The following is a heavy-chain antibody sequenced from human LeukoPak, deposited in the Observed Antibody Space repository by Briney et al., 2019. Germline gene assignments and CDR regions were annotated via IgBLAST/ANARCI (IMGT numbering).Heavy chain of an antibody. CDR2: ISYHGNDK. CDR1: GFAFSNYA. V-gene: IGHV3-30*14. CDR3: AADLLGGVGAFNWFDP. Sequence: GGSLRPSCAASGFAFSNYAMHWVRQAPGKGLEWVAVISYHGNDKYFADSVRGRFTISRDNSKNTLYLQMNSLRAEDTAVYYCAADLLGGVGAFNWFDPWGQGTLVTVSS. J-gene: IGHJ5*02. D-gene: IGHD1-26*01.